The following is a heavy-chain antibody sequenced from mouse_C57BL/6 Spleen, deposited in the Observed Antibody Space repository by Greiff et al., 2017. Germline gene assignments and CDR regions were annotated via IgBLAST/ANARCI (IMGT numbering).Heavy chain of an antibody. CDR2: INYDGSST. V-gene: IGHV5-16*02. D-gene: IGHD2-10*02. CDR1: GFTFSDYY. CDR3: ARRGMYGNYDWYFDV. Sequence: EVKLVESEGGLVQPGSSMKLSCTASGFTFSDYYMAWVRQVPEKGLEWVANINYDGSSTYYLDSLKSRFIISRDNAKNILYLQMSSLKSEDTATYYCARRGMYGNYDWYFDVWGTGTTVTVSS. J-gene: IGHJ1*03.